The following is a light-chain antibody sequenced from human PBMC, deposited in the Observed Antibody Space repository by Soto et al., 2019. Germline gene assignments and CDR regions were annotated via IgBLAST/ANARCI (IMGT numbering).Light chain of an antibody. CDR3: QHFGGTTFT. CDR2: GAS. Sequence: EVGLTQYPVTVSVSPGERATLSCRASQSFRGLLAWYQQKPGQAPRLLIYGASNRATGIPDRFSGSGSGTHFTLTISRLEPGDFAVYYCQHFGGTTFTFGQGTRLEIK. CDR1: QSFRGL. V-gene: IGKV3-11*01. J-gene: IGKJ5*01.